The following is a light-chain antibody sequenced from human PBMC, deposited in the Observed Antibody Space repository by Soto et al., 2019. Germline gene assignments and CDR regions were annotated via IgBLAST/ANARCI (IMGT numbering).Light chain of an antibody. J-gene: IGKJ4*01. CDR2: GAS. CDR1: QSVSSN. CDR3: QQYQNWPLT. Sequence: IVITQPPATLSVSPGEGATLSCRASQSVSSNFAWYQQKPGQAPRLLIYGASTRATGIPARFSGSGSGTEFTLSISSLQSEDVAVYYCQQYQNWPLTFGGGTKVDIK. V-gene: IGKV3-15*01.